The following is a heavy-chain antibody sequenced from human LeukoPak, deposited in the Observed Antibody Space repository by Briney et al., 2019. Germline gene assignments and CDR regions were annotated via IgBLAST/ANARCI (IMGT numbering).Heavy chain of an antibody. CDR3: ARVSFTIDY. J-gene: IGHJ4*02. CDR1: GGSFSGYY. Sequence: SETLSVTCAVYGGSFSGYYWSWIRQPPGKGLEWIGEINHSGSTDYNPSLKSRVIISVDTSKNQFSLKLSSVTAADTAVYYCARVSFTIDYWGQGTLVTVSS. CDR2: INHSGST. V-gene: IGHV4-34*01. D-gene: IGHD3-10*01.